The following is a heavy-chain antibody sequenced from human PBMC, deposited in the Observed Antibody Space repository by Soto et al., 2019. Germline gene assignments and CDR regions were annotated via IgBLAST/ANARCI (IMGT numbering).Heavy chain of an antibody. V-gene: IGHV5-10-1*01. D-gene: IGHD2-21*01. CDR1: GYSFTSYW. CDR2: IDPIDSYT. J-gene: IGHJ6*02. CDR3: ARQGMIERTEYGMDV. Sequence: EVQLVQSGAEVKKPGESLRISCKGSGYSFTSYWISWVRQMPGKGLEWMGRIDPIDSYTNYSPSFQGHVTISADKSIGTADLEWSSLKASDAGMYYCARQGMIERTEYGMDVWGQGTTVTVSS.